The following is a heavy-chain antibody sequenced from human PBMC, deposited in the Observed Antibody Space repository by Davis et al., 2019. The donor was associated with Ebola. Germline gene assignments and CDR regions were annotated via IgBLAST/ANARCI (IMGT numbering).Heavy chain of an antibody. V-gene: IGHV3-21*01. CDR3: ARDEGTTYYYYYGMDV. CDR2: ISSSSSYI. Sequence: PGGSLRLSCAASGFTFSSYSMNWVRQAPGKGLEWVSSISSSSSYIYYADSVKGRFTISRDNAKNSLYLQMNSLRAEDTAVYYCARDEGTTYYYYYGMDVWGQGTTVTVSS. CDR1: GFTFSSYS. D-gene: IGHD4-11*01. J-gene: IGHJ6*02.